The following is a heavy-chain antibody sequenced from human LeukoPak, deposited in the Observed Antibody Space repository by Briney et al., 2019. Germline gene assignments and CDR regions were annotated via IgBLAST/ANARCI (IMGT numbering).Heavy chain of an antibody. CDR2: IYYSGST. Sequence: PSETLSLTCTLSGGSISSYYWSWIRQPPGKGLEWIGYIYYSGSTNYNPSLKSRVTISVDTSKNQFSLKLSSVTAADTAVYYCARSWGIYCSGGSCYSGDAFDIWGQGTMVTVSS. CDR3: ARSWGIYCSGGSCYSGDAFDI. CDR1: GGSISSYY. V-gene: IGHV4-59*08. D-gene: IGHD2-15*01. J-gene: IGHJ3*02.